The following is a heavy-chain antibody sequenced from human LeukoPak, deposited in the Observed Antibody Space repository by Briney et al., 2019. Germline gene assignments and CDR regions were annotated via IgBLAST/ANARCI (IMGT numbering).Heavy chain of an antibody. CDR2: IIPIFGTA. D-gene: IGHD2-15*01. CDR3: ASENEVAAPFDP. CDR1: GGTFSSYA. Sequence: GASVKVSCKASGGTFSSYAISWVRQAPGQGLEWMGGIIPIFGTANYAQKFQGRVTIIADESTSTAYMELSSLRSEDTAVYYCASENEVAAPFDPWGQGTLVTVSS. J-gene: IGHJ5*02. V-gene: IGHV1-69*01.